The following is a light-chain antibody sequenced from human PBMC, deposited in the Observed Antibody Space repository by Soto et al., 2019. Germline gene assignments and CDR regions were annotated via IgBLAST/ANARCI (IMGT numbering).Light chain of an antibody. V-gene: IGLV3-21*02. CDR1: NIGSKS. CDR2: DDN. J-gene: IGLJ2*01. Sequence: ELTQPPSVSVAPGQTARITCGGNNIGSKSVHWYQQKPGQAPVLVVYDDNDRPSGIPERFSGSDSGNTATLTISRVEAGDEADYYCQVWHSGVDWVFGGGTKVTVL. CDR3: QVWHSGVDWV.